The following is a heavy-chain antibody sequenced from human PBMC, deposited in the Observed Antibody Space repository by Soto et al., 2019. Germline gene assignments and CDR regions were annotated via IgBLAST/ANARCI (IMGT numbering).Heavy chain of an antibody. CDR2: IYHSGST. J-gene: IGHJ4*02. CDR3: ARDKITGLFDY. V-gene: IGHV4-30-2*01. Sequence: SEILSLTCAVSGGSISSGGYSWSWIRQPPGKGLEWIGYIYHSGSTYYNPSLKSRVTISVDTSKNQFSLKLTSVTAADTAVYYCARDKITGLFDYWGQGTLVTVS. D-gene: IGHD2-8*02. CDR1: GGSISSGGYS.